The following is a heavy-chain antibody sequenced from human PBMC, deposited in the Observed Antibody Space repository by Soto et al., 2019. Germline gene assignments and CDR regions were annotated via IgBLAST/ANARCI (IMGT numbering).Heavy chain of an antibody. Sequence: EVQLLDSGGGLVQPGGSLRLSCAASVFSFSTYAMTWGRHVPWKGLEWLSTVRSGGGNSYNADSVKGRCTISRDNSKDTLYLPMNSLRAEDTAVYYGSKDYGTNVYNWVDYWGQGTLVTVSS. CDR1: VFSFSTYA. V-gene: IGHV3-23*01. CDR3: SKDYGTNVYNWVDY. CDR2: VRSGGGNS. D-gene: IGHD1-1*01. J-gene: IGHJ4*02.